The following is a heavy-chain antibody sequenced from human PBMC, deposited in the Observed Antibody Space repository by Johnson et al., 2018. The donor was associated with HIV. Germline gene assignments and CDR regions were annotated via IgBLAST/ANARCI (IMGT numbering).Heavy chain of an antibody. D-gene: IGHD6-6*01. CDR2: ISWDGGST. CDR1: GFTFDDYA. V-gene: IGHV3-9*01. J-gene: IGHJ3*02. CDR3: AKDMGRYSSSSAAFDI. Sequence: VQLVESGGGVVQPGRSLRLSCAASGFTFDDYAMHWVRQAPGQGLEWVSGISWDGGSTYYADSVTGRFTISRDNSKNTLYLQMNSLRAEDTALYYCAKDMGRYSSSSAAFDIWGQGTMVIVSS.